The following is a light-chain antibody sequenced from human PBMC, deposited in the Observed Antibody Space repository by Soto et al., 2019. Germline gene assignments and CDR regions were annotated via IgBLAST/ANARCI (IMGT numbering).Light chain of an antibody. V-gene: IGLV2-8*01. CDR2: EVS. CDR3: SSFAGSPVV. Sequence: QSALTQPPSASGSLGPSGTIPCTGTSSDVGDYNYVSWYQQHPGKVPKLMIYEVSKRPSGVPDRFSGSKSGNTASLTVSGLQAEDEADYYCSSFAGSPVVFGGGTKLTVL. J-gene: IGLJ2*01. CDR1: SSDVGDYNY.